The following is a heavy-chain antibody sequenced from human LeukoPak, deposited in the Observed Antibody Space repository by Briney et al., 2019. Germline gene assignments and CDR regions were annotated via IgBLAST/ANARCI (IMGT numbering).Heavy chain of an antibody. V-gene: IGHV1-8*03. CDR1: GYTFTNYD. D-gene: IGHD3-22*01. J-gene: IGHJ4*02. Sequence: ASVKVSCKASGYTFTNYDINWVRQATGQGLEWMGWMNPNSGNTGYAQKFQGRVTITRDTSISTAYMELSSLRSEDTAVYYCAMRSIDYDSSAYYHWGQGTLVTVSS. CDR3: AMRSIDYDSSAYYH. CDR2: MNPNSGNT.